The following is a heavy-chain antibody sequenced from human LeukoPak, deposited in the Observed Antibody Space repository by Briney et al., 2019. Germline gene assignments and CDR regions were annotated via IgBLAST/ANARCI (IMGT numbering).Heavy chain of an antibody. D-gene: IGHD1-26*01. V-gene: IGHV3-7*05. CDR2: IKEDGSEK. CDR1: AFTFRTYW. Sequence: GGSLRLSCAASAFTFRTYWMSWVRQAPGKGLEWVANIKEDGSEKYYVDSVKGRFTISRDNAKNSLYLQMNSLRAEDTAVYYCARYSGSYHSYDYWGQGTLVTVSS. CDR3: ARYSGSYHSYDY. J-gene: IGHJ4*02.